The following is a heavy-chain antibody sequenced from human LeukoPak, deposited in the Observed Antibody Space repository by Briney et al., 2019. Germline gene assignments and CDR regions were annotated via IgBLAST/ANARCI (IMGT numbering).Heavy chain of an antibody. CDR1: GFTFSSYA. Sequence: GGSLRLSCAASGFTFSSYAMSWVRQAPGKGLEWVSAISGSGGSTYYADSVKGRFTISRDNSKNTLYLQMNSLRAEDTAVYYCAKDPGGAFGGVSYYFDYWGQGTLVTVSS. V-gene: IGHV3-23*01. CDR3: AKDPGGAFGGVSYYFDY. D-gene: IGHD3-16*01. CDR2: ISGSGGST. J-gene: IGHJ4*02.